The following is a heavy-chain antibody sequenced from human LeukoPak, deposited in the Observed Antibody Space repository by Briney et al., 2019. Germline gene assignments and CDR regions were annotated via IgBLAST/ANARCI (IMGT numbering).Heavy chain of an antibody. Sequence: GRSLRLSCAASGFTFDDYAMHWVRQAPGKGLEWVSGISWNSGSIGYADSVKGRFTISRDNAKNSLYLQMNSLRAEDMALYYCAKDGVRLTGELAYYMDVWGKGTTVTVSS. J-gene: IGHJ6*03. D-gene: IGHD7-27*01. CDR3: AKDGVRLTGELAYYMDV. CDR2: ISWNSGSI. CDR1: GFTFDDYA. V-gene: IGHV3-9*03.